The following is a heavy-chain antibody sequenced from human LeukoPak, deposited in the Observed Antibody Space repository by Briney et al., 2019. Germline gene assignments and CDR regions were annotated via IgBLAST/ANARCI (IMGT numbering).Heavy chain of an antibody. Sequence: ASVTVSCKASGYTFTSYGISWVRQAPGQGLEWMGWISAYNGNTNYAQKLQGRVTMTTDTSTSTAYMELRSLRSDDTAVYYCARDHQYYDFWSGYSPVLYYYYYGMDVWGQGTTVTVSS. V-gene: IGHV1-18*01. CDR3: ARDHQYYDFWSGYSPVLYYYYYGMDV. J-gene: IGHJ6*02. D-gene: IGHD3-3*01. CDR1: GYTFTSYG. CDR2: ISAYNGNT.